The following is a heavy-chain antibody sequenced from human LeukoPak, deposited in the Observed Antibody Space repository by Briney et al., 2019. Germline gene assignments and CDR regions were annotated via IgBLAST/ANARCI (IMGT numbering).Heavy chain of an antibody. D-gene: IGHD3-22*01. Sequence: ASVKVSCKASGYTFTSYYMHWVRQAPGQGLEWMGWINPNSGGTNYAQKFQGRVTMTRDTSISTAYMELSRLRSDDTAVYYCARDGFGDSSGVFDYWGQGTLVTVSS. J-gene: IGHJ4*02. V-gene: IGHV1-2*02. CDR2: INPNSGGT. CDR1: GYTFTSYY. CDR3: ARDGFGDSSGVFDY.